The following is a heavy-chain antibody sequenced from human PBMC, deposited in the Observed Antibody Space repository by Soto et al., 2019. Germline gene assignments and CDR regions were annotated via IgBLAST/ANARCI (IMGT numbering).Heavy chain of an antibody. CDR3: ARDGTGGSGSYYGYYYGMDV. CDR1: GYTFTGYY. Sequence: ASVKVSCKASGYTFTGYYMHWVRQAPGQGLEWMGWINPNSGGTNYAQKFQGRVTMTRDTSISTAYMELSRLRSDDTAVYYRARDGTGGSGSYYGYYYGMDVWGQGTTVTVSS. D-gene: IGHD3-10*01. CDR2: INPNSGGT. V-gene: IGHV1-2*02. J-gene: IGHJ6*02.